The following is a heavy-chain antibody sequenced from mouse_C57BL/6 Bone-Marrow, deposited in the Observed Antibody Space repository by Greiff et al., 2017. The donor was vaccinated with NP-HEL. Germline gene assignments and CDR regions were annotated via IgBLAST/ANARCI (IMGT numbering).Heavy chain of an antibody. CDR2: INPNNGGT. V-gene: IGHV1-26*01. CDR1: GYTFTDYY. Sequence: EVQLQQSGPELVKPGASVKISCKASGYTFTDYYMNWVKQSHGKSLEWIGDINPNNGGTSYNQKFKGKATLTVDKSSSTAYMELRSLTSEDSAVYYCAREGYYDYEGDFDYWGQGTTLTVSS. D-gene: IGHD2-4*01. CDR3: AREGYYDYEGDFDY. J-gene: IGHJ2*01.